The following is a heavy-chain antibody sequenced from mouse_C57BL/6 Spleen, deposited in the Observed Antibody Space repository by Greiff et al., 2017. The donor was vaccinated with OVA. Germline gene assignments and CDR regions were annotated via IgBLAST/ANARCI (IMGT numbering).Heavy chain of an antibody. Sequence: EVKLMESGGGLVKPGGSLKLSCAASGFTFSSYTMSWVRQTPEKRLEWVATISGGGGNTYYPDSVKGRFTISRANAKNTLYLQMSSLRSEDTALYYCARPGYDSLYYFDDWGQGTTLTVSS. V-gene: IGHV5-9*01. CDR1: GFTFSSYT. D-gene: IGHD2-12*01. CDR2: ISGGGGNT. CDR3: ARPGYDSLYYFDD. J-gene: IGHJ2*01.